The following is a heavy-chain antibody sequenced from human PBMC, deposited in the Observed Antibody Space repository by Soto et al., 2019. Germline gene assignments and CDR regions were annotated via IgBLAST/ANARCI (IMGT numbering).Heavy chain of an antibody. CDR1: GFTFSSYG. V-gene: IGHV3-30*18. D-gene: IGHD1-26*01. Sequence: QVQLVESGGGVVQPGRSLRLSCAASGFTFSSYGMHWVRQAPGKGLEWVAVISYDGSNKYYADSVKGRFTISRDNSKNTLYLQMNSLRAEDTAVYYCAKDRPSGSRPSYYGMDVWGQGTTVTVSS. J-gene: IGHJ6*02. CDR3: AKDRPSGSRPSYYGMDV. CDR2: ISYDGSNK.